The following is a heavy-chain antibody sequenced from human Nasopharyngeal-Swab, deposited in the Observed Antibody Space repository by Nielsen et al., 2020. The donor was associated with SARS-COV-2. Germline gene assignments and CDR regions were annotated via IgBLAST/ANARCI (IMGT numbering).Heavy chain of an antibody. J-gene: IGHJ4*02. CDR2: ISSSGSTI. CDR1: GFTFSSYE. D-gene: IGHD3-10*01. Sequence: GGSLRLSCAASGFTFSSYEMNWVRQAPGKGLEWVSYISSSGSTIYYADSVKGRFTISRDNAKNSLYLQMNSLRAEDTAVYYCARVKARLLRGYFDYWGQGTLVTASS. CDR3: ARVKARLLRGYFDY. V-gene: IGHV3-48*03.